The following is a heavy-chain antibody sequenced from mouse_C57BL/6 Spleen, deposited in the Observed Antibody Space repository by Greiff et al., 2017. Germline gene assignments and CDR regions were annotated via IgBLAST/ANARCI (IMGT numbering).Heavy chain of an antibody. CDR3: AREWRVGALDD. D-gene: IGHD1-1*01. J-gene: IGHJ2*01. V-gene: IGHV1-42*01. Sequence: VQLQQSGPELVKPGASVKISCTASGFSFTDYYMHWVKQSPEKSLEWIGEINPSTGGTTYNPKFKGKATLTVDKSSSTAYMQLKSLTSEDSAVYYCAREWRVGALDDWGQGTTVTVSS. CDR1: GFSFTDYY. CDR2: INPSTGGT.